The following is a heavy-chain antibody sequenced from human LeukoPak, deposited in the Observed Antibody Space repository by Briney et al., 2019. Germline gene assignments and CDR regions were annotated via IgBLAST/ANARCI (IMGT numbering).Heavy chain of an antibody. CDR1: GGSISSSSYY. CDR2: IYSGGST. V-gene: IGHV4-39*01. Sequence: SETLSLTCTVSGGSISSSSYYWDWIRQSQGKGLEWIVNIYSGGSTYYTPSLKSRITISVATSTNQFSLKLSSVTAADTAIYFCARHSRSGSGCYENAFDIWGQGTMVTVSS. CDR3: ARHSRSGSGCYENAFDI. J-gene: IGHJ3*02. D-gene: IGHD5-12*01.